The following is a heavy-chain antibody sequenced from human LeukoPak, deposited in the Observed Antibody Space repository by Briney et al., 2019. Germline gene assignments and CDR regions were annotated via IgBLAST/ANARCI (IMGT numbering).Heavy chain of an antibody. Sequence: SVKVSCKASGGTLSGYSMNWVRQAPGQGVEWMGGTIPIFGTTKYAQKFQGRVTITADDSTDTANMELRSLRSEDTAVYYCARADYDLASLRLDVFDMWGQGTMVTVSS. CDR1: GGTLSGYS. J-gene: IGHJ3*02. CDR2: TIPIFGTT. CDR3: ARADYDLASLRLDVFDM. V-gene: IGHV1-69*13. D-gene: IGHD4-17*01.